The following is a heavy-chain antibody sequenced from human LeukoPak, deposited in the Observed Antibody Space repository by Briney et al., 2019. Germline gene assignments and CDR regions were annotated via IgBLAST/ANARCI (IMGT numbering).Heavy chain of an antibody. V-gene: IGHV3-74*01. CDR1: GFTFSSYW. D-gene: IGHD3-10*01. J-gene: IGHJ4*02. Sequence: GALRLSCAASGFTFSSYWMHWVRPAPGKGLVWVSCINSDGSSTSYADSVKGRFTISRDNAKNTLYLQMNSLRVEDTAVYYCARALGSGWVYFLGGQGTLVTVSS. CDR3: ARALGSGWVYFL. CDR2: INSDGSST.